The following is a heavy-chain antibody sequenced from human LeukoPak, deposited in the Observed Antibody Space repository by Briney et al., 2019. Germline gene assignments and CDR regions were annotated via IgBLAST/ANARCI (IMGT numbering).Heavy chain of an antibody. CDR2: INHSGST. V-gene: IGHV4-34*01. J-gene: IGHJ4*02. CDR1: GGSFSGYY. CDR3: AARYYYGSGRPLDY. D-gene: IGHD3-10*01. Sequence: SETLSLTCAVYGGSFSGYYWSWIRQPPGKGREWIGEINHSGSTNYNPSLKSRATISVDTSKNQFSLKLSSVTAADTAVYYCAARYYYGSGRPLDYWGQGTLVTVSS.